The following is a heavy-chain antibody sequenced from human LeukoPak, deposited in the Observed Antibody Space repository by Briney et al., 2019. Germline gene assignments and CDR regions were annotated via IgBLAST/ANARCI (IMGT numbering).Heavy chain of an antibody. V-gene: IGHV1-69*08. D-gene: IGHD5-24*01. CDR3: AKTPVGMVTLDY. CDR2: MLGTT. J-gene: IGHJ4*02. Sequence: MLGTTNYAQKFQDRVTITADKSTSTAYMELSSLRSEDTAVYYCAKTPVGMVTLDYWGQGTLVTVSS.